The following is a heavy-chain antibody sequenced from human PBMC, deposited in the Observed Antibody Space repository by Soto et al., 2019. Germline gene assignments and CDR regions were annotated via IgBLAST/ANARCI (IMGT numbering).Heavy chain of an antibody. V-gene: IGHV3-48*03. J-gene: IGHJ6*02. CDR3: ATVGYCSSTSCQTRYYYYGMDV. CDR2: ISSGGTTI. D-gene: IGHD2-2*03. CDR1: GFTFSSYE. Sequence: GGSLRLSCAASGFTFSSYEMNWVRQAPGKGLEWVSYISSGGTTIYYADSVKGRFTISRDNAKNSLFLQMNSLRAEDTAVYYCATVGYCSSTSCQTRYYYYGMDVWGQGTTVTVSS.